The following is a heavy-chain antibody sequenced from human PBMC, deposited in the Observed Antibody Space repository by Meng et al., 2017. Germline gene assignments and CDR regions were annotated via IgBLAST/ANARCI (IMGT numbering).Heavy chain of an antibody. J-gene: IGHJ4*02. Sequence: QLPGSGPGLVRPSGTRSLTCTVSGDSVTVGSNYWSWIRQPPGKGLEWIGYIDYGGSTSYNPSLRSRVTISVDTSNNQFSLKLSSVTAADTAVFYCARTRGDYYFDYWGQGTLVTVSS. V-gene: IGHV4-61*01. CDR2: IDYGGST. D-gene: IGHD3-16*01. CDR3: ARTRGDYYFDY. CDR1: GDSVTVGSNY.